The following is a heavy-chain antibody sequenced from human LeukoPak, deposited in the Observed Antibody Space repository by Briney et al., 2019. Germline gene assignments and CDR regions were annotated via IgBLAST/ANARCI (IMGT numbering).Heavy chain of an antibody. J-gene: IGHJ6*02. CDR1: GYTFTGYY. Sequence: ASVKVSCKASGYTFTGYYMHWVRQAPGQGLEWMGRLNPNSGGTNYAQKFQGRVTMTRDTSISTAYMELSRLRSDDTAVYYCARGTSYDHYYYYGMDVWGQGTTVTVSS. CDR3: ARGTSYDHYYYYGMDV. V-gene: IGHV1-2*06. D-gene: IGHD5-12*01. CDR2: LNPNSGGT.